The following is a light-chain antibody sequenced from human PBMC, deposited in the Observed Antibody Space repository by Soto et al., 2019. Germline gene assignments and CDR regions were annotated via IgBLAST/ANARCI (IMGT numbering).Light chain of an antibody. CDR2: DNN. CDR3: GSWDTSLNYV. J-gene: IGLJ1*01. V-gene: IGLV1-51*01. CDR1: SSNIGNNF. Sequence: QSALKQPPSVSAAPGQKVTISCSGSSSNIGNNFVTWYQQLPGTAPKLLIYDNNKRPSGIPDRFSGSQSGTSATLGITGLQTGAEAVYYCGSWDTSLNYVFGNVTNVTV.